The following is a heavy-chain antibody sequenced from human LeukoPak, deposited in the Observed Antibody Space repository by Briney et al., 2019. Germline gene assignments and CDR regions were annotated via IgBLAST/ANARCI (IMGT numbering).Heavy chain of an antibody. Sequence: PSETLSLTCAVYGGSFRGYYCSCLPQPPGKGLQSIGEINHSGSTYYNPSLKSRVTISVDTSKNQFSLKLSSVTAADTAVYYCARHGNSYGYSAFFYWGQGPLDTVSS. D-gene: IGHD5-18*01. CDR3: ARHGNSYGYSAFFY. CDR2: INHSGST. V-gene: IGHV4-34*01. J-gene: IGHJ4*02. CDR1: GGSFRGYY.